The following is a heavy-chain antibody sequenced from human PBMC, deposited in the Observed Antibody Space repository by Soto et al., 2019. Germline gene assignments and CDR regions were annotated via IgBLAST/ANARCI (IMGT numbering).Heavy chain of an antibody. V-gene: IGHV1-18*01. J-gene: IGHJ4*02. CDR3: ARDHHNLPMLTGYYRYPFDY. Sequence: ASVKVSCKASGSTFTSYGISWVREAPGQGLEWMGWISAYNGNTNYAQKLQGRVTMTTDTSTSTAYMELRSLRSDDTAVYSCARDHHNLPMLTGYYRYPFDYWGQGTLVTVSS. CDR1: GSTFTSYG. D-gene: IGHD3-9*01. CDR2: ISAYNGNT.